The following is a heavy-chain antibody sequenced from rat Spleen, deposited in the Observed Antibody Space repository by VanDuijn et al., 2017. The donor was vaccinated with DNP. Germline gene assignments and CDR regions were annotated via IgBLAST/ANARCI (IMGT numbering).Heavy chain of an antibody. CDR3: ARRGYNNAWYFDF. D-gene: IGHD1-10*01. CDR2: ISYDGSST. CDR1: GFTFSNYD. V-gene: IGHV5-7*01. Sequence: EVQLVESGGGLVQPGRSMKLSCAASGFTFSNYDMAWVRQAPKTGLEWVATISYDGSSTYYRDSVKGRFTISRDNAKSTLYLQMDSLRSEDTATYYCARRGYNNAWYFDFWGPGTMVTVSS. J-gene: IGHJ1*01.